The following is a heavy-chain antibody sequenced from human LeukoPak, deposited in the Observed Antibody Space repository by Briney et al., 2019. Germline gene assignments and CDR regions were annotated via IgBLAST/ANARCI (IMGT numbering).Heavy chain of an antibody. Sequence: PGGSLRLSCAASGFTFSNYNMNWVRQAPGKGLEWVSYISSRGSYTYYADSVKGRFTISRDNAKNSLYLQMNSLRAEDTAMYYCAKERGGQDWYFDLWGRGALVTVSS. CDR1: GFTFSNYN. D-gene: IGHD3-10*01. CDR3: AKERGGQDWYFDL. J-gene: IGHJ2*01. CDR2: ISSRGSYT. V-gene: IGHV3-21*06.